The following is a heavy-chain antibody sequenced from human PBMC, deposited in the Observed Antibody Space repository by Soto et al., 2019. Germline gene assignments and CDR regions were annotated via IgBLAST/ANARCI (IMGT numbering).Heavy chain of an antibody. CDR1: GASISSGDYY. Sequence: SETLSLTYTVSGASISSGDYYWSCIRQPPGKGLEWIGYIHYSGSTDYNPSLKRRVTISVDTSKNQFSLKLSSVTAADTAVYYCARLRYYDILTGSKSYDYWGQGTLVTVSS. D-gene: IGHD3-9*01. CDR2: IHYSGST. V-gene: IGHV4-30-4*01. CDR3: ARLRYYDILTGSKSYDY. J-gene: IGHJ4*02.